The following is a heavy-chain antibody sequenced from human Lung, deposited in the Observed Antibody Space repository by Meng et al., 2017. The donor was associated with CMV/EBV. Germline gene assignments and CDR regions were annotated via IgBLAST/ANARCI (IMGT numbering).Heavy chain of an antibody. CDR2: IRTNTGTP. Sequence: VQLVQSGYAMKKPAAAVKVSCKASGYTFSTYTINWVRQAHGRGLEWMGWIRTNTGTPTYTQGFTGRFVFSLDTSVSTAYLQISSLKAEDTAVYYCARGGNFDPWGQGTLVTVSS. CDR3: ARGGNFDP. D-gene: IGHD2/OR15-2a*01. V-gene: IGHV7-4-1*02. J-gene: IGHJ5*02. CDR1: GYTFSTYT.